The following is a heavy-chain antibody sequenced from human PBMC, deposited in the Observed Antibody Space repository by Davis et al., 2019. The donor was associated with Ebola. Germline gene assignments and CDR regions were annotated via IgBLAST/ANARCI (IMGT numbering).Heavy chain of an antibody. V-gene: IGHV3-33*08. CDR3: AREEGSSRWQNNWFDY. CDR1: GFSFDAYA. CDR2: IWYEGTDG. D-gene: IGHD2-2*01. J-gene: IGHJ5*01. Sequence: GASLKISCEASGFSFDAYAMHWVRQAPGKGLEWVSSIWYEGTDGNYADSVRGHFIISRDDSKNTLYLQMNSLRVEDTAIYYCAREEGSSRWQNNWFDYWGQGTLVTVSS.